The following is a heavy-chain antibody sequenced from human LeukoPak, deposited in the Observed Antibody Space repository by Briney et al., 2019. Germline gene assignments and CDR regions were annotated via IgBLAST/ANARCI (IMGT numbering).Heavy chain of an antibody. D-gene: IGHD7-27*01. J-gene: IGHJ2*01. CDR3: ARPSRANWGSYWYFDL. CDR2: IYYSGST. V-gene: IGHV4-39*07. CDR1: GGSISSSSYY. Sequence: PSETLSLTCAVSGGSISSSSYYWGWIRQPPGKGLEWIGSIYYSGSTYYNPSLKSRVTISVDTSKNQFSLKLSSVTAADTAVYYCARPSRANWGSYWYFDLWGRGTLVTVSS.